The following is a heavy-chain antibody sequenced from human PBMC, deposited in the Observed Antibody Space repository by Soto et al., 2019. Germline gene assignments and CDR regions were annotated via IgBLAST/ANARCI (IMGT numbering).Heavy chain of an antibody. D-gene: IGHD2-8*01. CDR3: ARDPGYCNNDGCRRYLNL. Sequence: PSETLSLTCTVSGGSISSGGYYWSWVRQHPGKGLEWIGYIYYSGSTYSNPSLKSRLTISVDTSKNQFSLKLSSVSAADTAVYYCARDPGYCNNDGCRRYLNLWGRGTLVTVSS. CDR2: IYYSGST. J-gene: IGHJ2*01. V-gene: IGHV4-31*03. CDR1: GGSISSGGYY.